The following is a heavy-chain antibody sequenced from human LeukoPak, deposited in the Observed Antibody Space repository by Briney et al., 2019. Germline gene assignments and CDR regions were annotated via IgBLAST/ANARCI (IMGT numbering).Heavy chain of an antibody. D-gene: IGHD4-23*01. V-gene: IGHV3-15*01. CDR1: GFTFSNAW. J-gene: IGHJ1*01. Sequence: AGVSLRLSCAASGFTFSNAWMSWVRQAPGKGLEWVGRIKSKTDGGTTDYAAPVKGRFTISRDDSKNTLYLQMNSLKTEDTAVYYCTTVEGGKHEGEYFQHWGQGTLVTVSS. CDR2: IKSKTDGGTT. CDR3: TTVEGGKHEGEYFQH.